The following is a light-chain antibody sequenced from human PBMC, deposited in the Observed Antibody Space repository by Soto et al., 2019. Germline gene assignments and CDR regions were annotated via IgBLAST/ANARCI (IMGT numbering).Light chain of an antibody. V-gene: IGLV2-14*01. J-gene: IGLJ1*01. CDR2: EVT. CDR1: SSDVGGYDY. Sequence: QSALTQPASVSGSPGQSITISCTGTSSDVGGYDYVSWYQQHPGKAPKLIIYEVTNRPSGVSNRFSGSKSGNTASLTISSLQAEDEADYYCSSYTSNSRVFGTGTKVTVL. CDR3: SSYTSNSRV.